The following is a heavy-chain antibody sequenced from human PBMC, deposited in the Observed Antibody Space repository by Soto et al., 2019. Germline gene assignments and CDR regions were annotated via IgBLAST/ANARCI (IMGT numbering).Heavy chain of an antibody. V-gene: IGHV1-58*01. CDR3: AAMSRSVFGAFDI. J-gene: IGHJ3*02. Sequence: ASVKVSCKASGFTFTSSAVQWVRQARGQRLEWIGWIVVGSGNTNYAQRFQERVTITRDMSTSTAYMELSSLRSEDTAVYYCAAMSRSVFGAFDIWGQGTMVTVSS. CDR1: GFTFTSSA. CDR2: IVVGSGNT. D-gene: IGHD2-2*01.